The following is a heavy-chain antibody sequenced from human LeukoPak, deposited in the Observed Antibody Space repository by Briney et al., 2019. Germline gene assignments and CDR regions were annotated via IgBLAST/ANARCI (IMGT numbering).Heavy chain of an antibody. J-gene: IGHJ6*03. CDR1: GGSISSYY. Sequence: KPSETLSLTCTVSGGSISSYYWSWIRQPPGKGLEWIGYIYYSGSTNYNPSLKSRVTISVDTSKNQFSLKLSSVTAADTAVYYCARDSSPYYYYYMDVWGKGTRSPSP. CDR2: IYYSGST. D-gene: IGHD6-13*01. CDR3: ARDSSPYYYYYMDV. V-gene: IGHV4-59*01.